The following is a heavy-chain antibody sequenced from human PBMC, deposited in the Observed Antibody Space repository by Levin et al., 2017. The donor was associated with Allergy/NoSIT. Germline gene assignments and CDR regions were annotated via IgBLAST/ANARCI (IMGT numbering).Heavy chain of an antibody. V-gene: IGHV1-8*01. D-gene: IGHD3-3*01. CDR1: GYTLSSYD. CDR3: ASFWNVHQYYYAMDV. Sequence: GESLKISCKASGYTLSSYDVNWARQATGQGLEWMGWMNPRSGNTGYAQKFQGRVTLTRNTSISTAYMELSSLRSEDTAVYYCASFWNVHQYYYAMDVWGQGTTVTVSS. CDR2: MNPRSGNT. J-gene: IGHJ6*02.